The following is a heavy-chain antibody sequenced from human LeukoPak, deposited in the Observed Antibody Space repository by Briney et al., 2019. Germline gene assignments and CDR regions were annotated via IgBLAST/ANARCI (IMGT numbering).Heavy chain of an antibody. Sequence: QPGGSLRLSCAASGFTFSTYVVNWVRQAPGKGLEWVSAISGSGGSTYYADSVKGRFTISRDNSKNTLYLQMNSLRAEDTAVYYCAKDQAYYGSGSRNDYWGQGTLVTVSS. D-gene: IGHD3-10*01. CDR2: ISGSGGST. CDR1: GFTFSTYV. V-gene: IGHV3-23*01. J-gene: IGHJ4*02. CDR3: AKDQAYYGSGSRNDY.